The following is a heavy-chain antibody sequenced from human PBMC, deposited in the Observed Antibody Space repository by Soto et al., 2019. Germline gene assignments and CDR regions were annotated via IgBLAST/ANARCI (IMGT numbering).Heavy chain of an antibody. V-gene: IGHV5-51*01. CDR1: GYSFTSYW. CDR3: ARSIVVVPAAMYYFDY. CDR2: IYPGDSDT. D-gene: IGHD2-2*01. Sequence: GASLKISCKGSGYSFTSYWIGWVRQMPGKGLEWMGIIYPGDSDTRYSPSFQGQVTISADKSISTAYLQWSSLKASDTAMYYCARSIVVVPAAMYYFDYWGQGTLVTVSS. J-gene: IGHJ4*02.